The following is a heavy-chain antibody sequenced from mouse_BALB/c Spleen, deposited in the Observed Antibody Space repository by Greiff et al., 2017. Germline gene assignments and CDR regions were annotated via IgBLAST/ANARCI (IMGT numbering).Heavy chain of an antibody. CDR3: ARSPNWDEKVVYFDY. D-gene: IGHD4-1*02. CDR2: INPGSGGT. J-gene: IGHJ2*01. CDR1: GYAFTNYL. Sequence: QVQLQQSGAELVRPGTSVKVSCKASGYAFTNYLIEWVKQRPGQGLEWIGVINPGSGGTNYNEKFKGKATLTADKSSSTAYMQLSSLTSDDSAVYFCARSPNWDEKVVYFDYWGQGTTLTVSS. V-gene: IGHV1-54*01.